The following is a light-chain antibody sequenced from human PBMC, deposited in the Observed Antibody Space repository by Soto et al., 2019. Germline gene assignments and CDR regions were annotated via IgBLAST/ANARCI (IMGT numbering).Light chain of an antibody. Sequence: QSVLTQSPSASASLGASVTLTCTLTSGHSHFAIAWHQQQPEKVPPYLMKVNSDGSHGKGDVITDRFAGSRSGAEHHLTISSLQSEDEADYYCQTWSTGRVFGGGTKLTVL. CDR1: SGHSHFA. V-gene: IGLV4-69*01. CDR3: QTWSTGRV. J-gene: IGLJ3*02. CDR2: VNSDGSH.